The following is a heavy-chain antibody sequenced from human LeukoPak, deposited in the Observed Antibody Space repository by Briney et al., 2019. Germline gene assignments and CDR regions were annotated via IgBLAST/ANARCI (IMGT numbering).Heavy chain of an antibody. CDR3: ARSTTSYCSSTSGDH. CDR2: IWYDGSNK. Sequence: GGSLRLSCAASGFTFSSYGMHWVRQAPGKGLEWVAVIWYDGSNKYYADSVKGRFTISRDNSKNTLYLQMNSLRAEDTAVYYCARSTTSYCSSTSGDHWGQGTLVTVSS. D-gene: IGHD2-2*01. V-gene: IGHV3-33*01. CDR1: GFTFSSYG. J-gene: IGHJ1*01.